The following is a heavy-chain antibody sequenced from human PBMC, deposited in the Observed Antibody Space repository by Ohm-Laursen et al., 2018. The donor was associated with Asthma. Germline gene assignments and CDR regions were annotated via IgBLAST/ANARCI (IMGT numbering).Heavy chain of an antibody. CDR1: GYTFTTYP. Sequence: SVKVSCKVSGYTFTTYPLHWVRQAPGRGLEYMGWINTNTGNPTYAQGFTGRFLFSLDTSVTTAYLQISSLKAEDTAFYYCARGRTFAPWGQGTLVAVSS. V-gene: IGHV7-4-1*02. CDR3: ARGRTFAP. J-gene: IGHJ5*02. CDR2: INTNTGNP.